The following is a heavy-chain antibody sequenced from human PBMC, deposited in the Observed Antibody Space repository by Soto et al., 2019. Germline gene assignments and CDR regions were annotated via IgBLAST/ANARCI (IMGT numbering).Heavy chain of an antibody. V-gene: IGHV4-31*03. CDR1: GGSISSGGYY. D-gene: IGHD3-3*01. CDR2: IYYSGST. Sequence: PSETLSLTRTVSGGSISSGGYYWSWIRQHPGKGLEWIGYIYYSGSTYYNPSLKSRVTISVDTSKNQFSLKLSSVTAADTAVYYCAPQARTIVTLSYFVHGDPGALVTVSS. CDR3: APQARTIVTLSYFVH. J-gene: IGHJ1*01.